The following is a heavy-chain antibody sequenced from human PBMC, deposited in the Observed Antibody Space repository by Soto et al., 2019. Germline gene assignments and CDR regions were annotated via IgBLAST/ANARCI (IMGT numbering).Heavy chain of an antibody. CDR1: GFTFRTYA. V-gene: IGHV3-30-3*02. CDR2: ISHHGGGK. Sequence: GGSLRLSCAASGFTFRTYAMYWVRQAPGKGLEWVAAISHHGGGKYYADSVKGRFTISRDNSTNTLYLQMNSLRAEDSAVYYCAKSPQTWDYWGQGTLVPGSS. J-gene: IGHJ4*02. CDR3: AKSPQTWDY.